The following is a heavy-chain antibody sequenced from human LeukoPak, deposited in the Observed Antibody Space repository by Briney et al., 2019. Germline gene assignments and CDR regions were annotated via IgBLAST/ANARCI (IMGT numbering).Heavy chain of an antibody. J-gene: IGHJ4*02. CDR2: ISYDGSNK. Sequence: GGSLRLSCAASGFTFSSYGMHWVRQAPGKGREWVAVISYDGSNKYYADSVKGRLTISRDNSKNTLYLQMNSLRAEDTAVYYCAKDRLRWFGELLFDDYWGQGTLVTVSS. D-gene: IGHD3-10*01. CDR1: GFTFSSYG. CDR3: AKDRLRWFGELLFDDY. V-gene: IGHV3-30*18.